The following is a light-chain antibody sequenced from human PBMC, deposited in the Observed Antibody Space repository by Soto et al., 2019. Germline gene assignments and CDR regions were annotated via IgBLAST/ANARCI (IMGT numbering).Light chain of an antibody. J-gene: IGKJ1*01. Sequence: DIQMTQSPSSLSASVGDRVTITCRASQSISNYLNWYQQKPVKAPQLLIYAASYLQSGVPSRFAGSGSGTDFTLTISSLQPEDFAAYFCQQSYSTPHTFGQGTKVEIK. CDR1: QSISNY. CDR2: AAS. V-gene: IGKV1-39*01. CDR3: QQSYSTPHT.